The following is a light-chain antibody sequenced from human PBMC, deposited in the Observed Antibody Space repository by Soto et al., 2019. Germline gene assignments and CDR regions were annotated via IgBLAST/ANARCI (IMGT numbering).Light chain of an antibody. V-gene: IGKV3-20*01. CDR3: KQFGSSVT. CDR1: QSVSSN. CDR2: RTS. J-gene: IGKJ5*01. Sequence: EIVMTQSPATLSVSPGERATLSCRASQSVSSNLAWYQQKPGQAPRLLIYRTSTRATGIQDRFSGSGSGTEFTLTIRRLEPEDFAVYYCKQFGSSVTCGQGTRLEIK.